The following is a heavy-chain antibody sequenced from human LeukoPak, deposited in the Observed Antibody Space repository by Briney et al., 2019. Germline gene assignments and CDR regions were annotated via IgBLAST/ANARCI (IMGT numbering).Heavy chain of an antibody. CDR1: GFTFSSYE. Sequence: PGGSLRLSCAASGFTFSSYEMNWVRQAPGKGLEWVSYISSSGSTIYYADSVKGRFTISRDNAKNSLYLQMNSLRAEDTAVYYCARDLHDSSGYAKGGFDYWGQGTLVTVSS. D-gene: IGHD3-22*01. J-gene: IGHJ4*02. V-gene: IGHV3-48*03. CDR3: ARDLHDSSGYAKGGFDY. CDR2: ISSSGSTI.